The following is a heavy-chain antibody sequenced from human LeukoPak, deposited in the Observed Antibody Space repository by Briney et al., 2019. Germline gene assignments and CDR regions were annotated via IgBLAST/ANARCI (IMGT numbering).Heavy chain of an antibody. V-gene: IGHV3-23*01. CDR1: GFTFSSYS. CDR2: INNDGDST. CDR3: AKVRDWYFDL. Sequence: PGGSLRLSCTASGFTFSSYSMSWVRQAPGKGLEWVSSINNDGDSTYYADSVKGRFTISRDNSKNTLYLQMNSLRAEDTALYYCAKVRDWYFDLWGRGTLVTVSS. J-gene: IGHJ2*01.